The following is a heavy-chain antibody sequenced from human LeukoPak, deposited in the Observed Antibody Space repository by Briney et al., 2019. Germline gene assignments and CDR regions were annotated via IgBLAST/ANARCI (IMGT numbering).Heavy chain of an antibody. CDR3: ARAYCSSTSCWPFDY. Sequence: GGSLRLSCAASGFTFSSYAMHWVRQAPGKGLEWVAVISYDGSNKYYADSVKGRFTISRDNSKNTLYLQMNSLRAEDTAVYYCARAYCSSTSCWPFDYWDQGTLVTVSS. V-gene: IGHV3-30*04. CDR2: ISYDGSNK. D-gene: IGHD2-2*01. J-gene: IGHJ4*02. CDR1: GFTFSSYA.